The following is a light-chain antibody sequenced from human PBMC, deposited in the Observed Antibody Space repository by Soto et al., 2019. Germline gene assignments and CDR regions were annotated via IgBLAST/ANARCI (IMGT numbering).Light chain of an antibody. CDR1: QSISSW. CDR2: DAS. J-gene: IGKJ1*01. V-gene: IGKV1-5*01. Sequence: DIQITQSPSTRYASVGDRVTITCRASQSISSWLASYQQKPGKAPNLLIYDASSLESGVPLGCSGSGSGTELTLTISSLPTADFATYYCQQYNSYYSRTFGQGTKVDIK. CDR3: QQYNSYYSRT.